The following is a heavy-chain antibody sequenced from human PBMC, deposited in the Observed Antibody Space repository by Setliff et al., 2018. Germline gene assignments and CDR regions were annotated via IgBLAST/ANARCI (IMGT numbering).Heavy chain of an antibody. Sequence: PSETLSLTCTVSGGSISSGGYYWSWIRQHQGKGLEWIGYIYYSGSTSYYNSSLKSRVTISVDTSKNQFPLKLSSVTAADTAVYYCARGRAGHSGHWGQGTLVTVSS. CDR3: ARGRAGHSGH. CDR1: GGSISSGGYY. V-gene: IGHV4-31*03. CDR2: IYYSGSTS. J-gene: IGHJ4*02. D-gene: IGHD6-19*01.